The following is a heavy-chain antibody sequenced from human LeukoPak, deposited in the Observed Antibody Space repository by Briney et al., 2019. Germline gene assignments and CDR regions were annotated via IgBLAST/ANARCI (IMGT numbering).Heavy chain of an antibody. Sequence: GGSLRLSCAAPGFTFSSYWMSWVRQAPGKGLEWVANIKQDGSEKYYVDSVKGRFTISRDNAKNSLYLQMNSLRAEDTAVYFCARGGSDTAMAHDYWGQGTLVTVSS. CDR1: GFTFSSYW. J-gene: IGHJ4*02. CDR2: IKQDGSEK. CDR3: ARGGSDTAMAHDY. V-gene: IGHV3-7*01. D-gene: IGHD5-18*01.